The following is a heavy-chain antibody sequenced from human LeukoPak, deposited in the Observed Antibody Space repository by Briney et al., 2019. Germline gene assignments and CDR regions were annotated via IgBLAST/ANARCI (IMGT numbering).Heavy chain of an antibody. CDR1: GFTVSSNY. Sequence: GGSLRLPCAASGFTVSSNYMSWVRQAPGKGLEYVSAISSNGGRTYYANSVTGRLIVSRDDSKNTLYLQMGSLRAEDMAVYYCERYAFWSFFDPWGQGTLVTVSS. CDR2: ISSNGGRT. V-gene: IGHV3-64*01. J-gene: IGHJ5*02. CDR3: ERYAFWSFFDP. D-gene: IGHD3-3*01.